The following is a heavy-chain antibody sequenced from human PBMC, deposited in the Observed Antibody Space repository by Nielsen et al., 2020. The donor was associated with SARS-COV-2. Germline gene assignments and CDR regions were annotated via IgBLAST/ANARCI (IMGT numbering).Heavy chain of an antibody. CDR3: ARKFWSGYGNWFDP. CDR1: GFTFSSYS. Sequence: GESLKISCAASGFTFSSYSMNWVRQAPGKGLEWVSYISSSSSTIYYADSVKGRFTISRDNAKNSLYLQMNSLRDEDTAVYYCARKFWSGYGNWFDPWGQGTLVTVSS. D-gene: IGHD3-3*01. V-gene: IGHV3-48*02. J-gene: IGHJ5*02. CDR2: ISSSSSTI.